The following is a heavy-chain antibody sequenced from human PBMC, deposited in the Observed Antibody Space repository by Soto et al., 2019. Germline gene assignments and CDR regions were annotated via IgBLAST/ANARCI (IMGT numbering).Heavy chain of an antibody. J-gene: IGHJ4*02. CDR1: VFTFSDHY. V-gene: IGHV3-72*01. D-gene: IGHD1-26*01. CDR3: ASRYSGSYDY. CDR2: SRNKANGYST. Sequence: GSLRLSCAASVFTFSDHYMDWVRQAPGKGLEWVARSRNKANGYSTEYAASVKGRFTISRDDSKKSIYLQMNTLRTEDTAVYYCASRYSGSYDYWGQGTLVTVSS.